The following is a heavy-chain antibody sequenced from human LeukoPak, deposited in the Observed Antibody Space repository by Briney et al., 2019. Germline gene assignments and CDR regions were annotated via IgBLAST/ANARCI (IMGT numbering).Heavy chain of an antibody. CDR2: INPNSGGT. CDR3: ARDMSSSWYYFDY. Sequence: GASVKVSCKASGYTFTGCYMHWVRQAPGQGLEWMGWINPNSGGTNYAQKFQGRVTMTRDTSISTAYMELSRLRSDDTAVYYCARDMSSSWYYFDYWGQGTLVTVSS. CDR1: GYTFTGCY. J-gene: IGHJ4*02. D-gene: IGHD6-13*01. V-gene: IGHV1-2*02.